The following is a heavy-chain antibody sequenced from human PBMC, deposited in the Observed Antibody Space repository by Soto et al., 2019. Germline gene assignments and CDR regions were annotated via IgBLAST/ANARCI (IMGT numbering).Heavy chain of an antibody. V-gene: IGHV1-8*01. CDR3: ARGLKTYYDYIWGNLMHQGHAN. J-gene: IGHJ4*02. CDR1: GYTFTSYD. CDR2: MNPNSGNT. Sequence: GASVKVSCKASGYTFTSYDINWVRQATGQGLEWMGWMNPNSGNTGYAQKFQGRVTMTRNTSISTAYMELSSLRSEDTAVYYCARGLKTYYDYIWGNLMHQGHANWGQVPLVTVSS. D-gene: IGHD3-16*01.